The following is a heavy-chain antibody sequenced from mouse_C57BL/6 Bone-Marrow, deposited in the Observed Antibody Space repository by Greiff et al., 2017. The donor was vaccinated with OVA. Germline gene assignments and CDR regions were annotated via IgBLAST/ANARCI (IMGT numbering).Heavy chain of an antibody. CDR3: ASETGIFFAY. D-gene: IGHD3-2*01. CDR2: IRDKANGYTT. Sequence: EVQLVESGGGLVQPGGSLSLSCAASGFTFTDYYMSWVRQPPGKALEWLGFIRDKANGYTTEYSASVKGRFTISRDNSQSILYLQMNALRAEDRATYYCASETGIFFAYWGQGTLVTVSA. V-gene: IGHV7-3*01. J-gene: IGHJ3*01. CDR1: GFTFTDYY.